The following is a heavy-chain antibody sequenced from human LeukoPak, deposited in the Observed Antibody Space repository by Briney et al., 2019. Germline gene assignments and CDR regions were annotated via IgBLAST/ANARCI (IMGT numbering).Heavy chain of an antibody. CDR3: AKVEDGYVWGSYRQGGVY. CDR2: IKSKTDGGTT. D-gene: IGHD3-16*02. J-gene: IGHJ4*02. Sequence: GGSLRLSCAASGFTFSNAWMIWVRQAPGKGLEWVGRIKSKTDGGTTDYAAPVKGRFTISRDDSKNTLYLQMNSLRAEDTAVYYCAKVEDGYVWGSYRQGGVYWGQGTLVTVSS. CDR1: GFTFSNAW. V-gene: IGHV3-15*01.